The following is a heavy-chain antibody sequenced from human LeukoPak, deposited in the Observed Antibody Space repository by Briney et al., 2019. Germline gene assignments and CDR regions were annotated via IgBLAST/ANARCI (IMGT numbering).Heavy chain of an antibody. CDR3: ARVMATIDF. Sequence: PGGSLRLSCAASGFSFTNYYMSWLRQAPGKGLEWVSYITSTGGSAFYADSVKGRFTISRENAKNSLFLQMNSLRAEDTAVYYCARVMATIDFWGQGTLVSVSS. J-gene: IGHJ4*02. CDR1: GFSFTNYY. D-gene: IGHD5-12*01. V-gene: IGHV3-11*04. CDR2: ITSTGGSA.